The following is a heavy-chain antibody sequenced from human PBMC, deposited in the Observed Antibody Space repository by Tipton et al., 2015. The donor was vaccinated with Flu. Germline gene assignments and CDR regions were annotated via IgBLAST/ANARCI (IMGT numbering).Heavy chain of an antibody. D-gene: IGHD4-17*01. Sequence: LRLSCTVSGGSINSHHYFWSWIRQPPGKDVEWIGYVYFSGSTSYNPSLKGRITISVDTSKNHFSLNLRSVTAADTAVYYCARHGGSYGDSFYFDSWGQGTPVTVSS. J-gene: IGHJ4*02. V-gene: IGHV4-30-4*01. CDR3: ARHGGSYGDSFYFDS. CDR2: VYFSGST. CDR1: GGSINSHHYF.